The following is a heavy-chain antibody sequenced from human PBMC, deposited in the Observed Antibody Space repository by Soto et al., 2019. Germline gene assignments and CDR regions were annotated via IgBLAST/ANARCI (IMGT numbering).Heavy chain of an antibody. CDR2: IKQDGSEK. Sequence: GGSLRLSCAASGFTFSSYWMSWVRQAPGKGLEWVASIKQDGSEKYYVDSVKGRFTISRDNAKNSLYLQMNSLRAEDTAVYYCARMGEGKARRGPPSFDYWGQGTLVTVSS. V-gene: IGHV3-7*05. CDR1: GFTFSSYW. J-gene: IGHJ4*02. CDR3: ARMGEGKARRGPPSFDY. D-gene: IGHD3-16*01.